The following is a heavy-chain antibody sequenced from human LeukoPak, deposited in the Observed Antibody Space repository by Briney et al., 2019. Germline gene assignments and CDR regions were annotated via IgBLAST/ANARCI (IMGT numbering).Heavy chain of an antibody. CDR2: IYHSGST. CDR1: GYSISSGYY. CDR3: ARRSAAGTDY. Sequence: SETLSLTCTVSGYSISSGYYWGWIRQPPGKGLEWIGSIYHSGSTYYNPSLKSRVTISVDTSKNQFSLKLSSVTAADTAVYYCARRSAAGTDYWGQGTLVTVSS. D-gene: IGHD6-13*01. J-gene: IGHJ4*02. V-gene: IGHV4-38-2*02.